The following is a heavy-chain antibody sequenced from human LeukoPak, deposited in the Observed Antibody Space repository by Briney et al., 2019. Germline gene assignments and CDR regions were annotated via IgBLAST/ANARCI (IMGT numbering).Heavy chain of an antibody. CDR2: INPNSGGT. CDR3: ARGYCSGGSCDSVENWFDP. D-gene: IGHD2-15*01. CDR1: GYTFTGYY. J-gene: IGHJ5*02. Sequence: ASVKVSCKAAGYTFTGYYMFWVRQAPGQGLEWMGRINPNSGGTNYAQKFQGRVTMTRDTSISTAYMELSRLRSADTAVYYCARGYCSGGSCDSVENWFDPWGQGTLVTVSS. V-gene: IGHV1-2*06.